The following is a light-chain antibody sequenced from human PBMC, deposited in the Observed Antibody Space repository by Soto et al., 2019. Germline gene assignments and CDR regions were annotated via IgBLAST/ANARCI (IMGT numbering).Light chain of an antibody. V-gene: IGKV1-12*01. CDR3: QQANSFPWT. Sequence: DIQMTQSPSSVSASVGDRVTITCRASQGISSWLAWYQHKPGKAPKLLIYVASSVQSGVPSRFSGSGSGTDFTLTIGSVQPEDFATYYCQQANSFPWTFGQGTKVEIK. J-gene: IGKJ1*01. CDR1: QGISSW. CDR2: VAS.